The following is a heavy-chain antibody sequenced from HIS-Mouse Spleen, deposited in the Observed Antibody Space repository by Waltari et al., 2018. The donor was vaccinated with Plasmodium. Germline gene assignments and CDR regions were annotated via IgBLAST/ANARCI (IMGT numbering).Heavy chain of an antibody. CDR2: ISGGCGRP. CDR1: GFTFSSYA. CDR3: AKVPRGARGPYYFDY. J-gene: IGHJ4*02. Sequence: EVQLLESGGGLVQPGGSLRLSCAASGFTFSSYAMSWVRQAPGKGVELVLAISGGCGRPYYADSGKGRFTIYRDNSKNTLYLQMNSLRAEDTAVYYCAKVPRGARGPYYFDYWGQGTLVTVSS. V-gene: IGHV3-23*01. D-gene: IGHD3-10*01.